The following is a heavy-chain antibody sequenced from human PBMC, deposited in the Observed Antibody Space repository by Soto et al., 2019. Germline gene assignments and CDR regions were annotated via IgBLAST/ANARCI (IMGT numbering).Heavy chain of an antibody. CDR1: GFTFSTYA. J-gene: IGHJ3*02. V-gene: IGHV3-23*01. D-gene: IGHD3-10*01. CDR3: AKVSRFLDSGLI. CDR2: ISGGGGPT. Sequence: EVQLLESGGGLVQPGGSLRLSWTASGFTFSTYAMTWVRQAPGKGLEWVSAISGGGGPTYYADSVKGRFTISRDNSKNTLYLQMNSLRADETAVYYCAKVSRFLDSGLIWGQGTLVTVSS.